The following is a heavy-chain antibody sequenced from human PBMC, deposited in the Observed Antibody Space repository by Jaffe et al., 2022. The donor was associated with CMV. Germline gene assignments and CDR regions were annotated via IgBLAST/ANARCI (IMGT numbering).Heavy chain of an antibody. J-gene: IGHJ4*02. Sequence: EVQLVESGGGLVQPGGSLRLSCAASGFTFNTYWMNWVRQAPGKGLEWVANIKQDGSEKNYVESVKGRFTISRDNAKNSLYLQINSLRAEDTAVYYCAGGAGWLIDYWGQGTPVTVSP. CDR3: AGGAGWLIDY. D-gene: IGHD6-19*01. V-gene: IGHV3-7*03. CDR1: GFTFNTYW. CDR2: IKQDGSEK.